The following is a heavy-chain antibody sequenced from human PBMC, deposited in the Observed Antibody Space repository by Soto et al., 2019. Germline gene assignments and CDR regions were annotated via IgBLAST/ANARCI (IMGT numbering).Heavy chain of an antibody. CDR1: GFTFSSYG. D-gene: IGHD3-22*01. CDR3: AKYGGLDSSGYFSPWYFDY. Sequence: GGSLRLSCAASGFTFSSYGMHWVRQAPGKGLEWVAVISYDGSNKYYADSVKGRFTISRDNSKNTLYLQMNSLRAEDTAVYYCAKYGGLDSSGYFSPWYFDYWGQGTLVTVSS. J-gene: IGHJ4*02. V-gene: IGHV3-30*18. CDR2: ISYDGSNK.